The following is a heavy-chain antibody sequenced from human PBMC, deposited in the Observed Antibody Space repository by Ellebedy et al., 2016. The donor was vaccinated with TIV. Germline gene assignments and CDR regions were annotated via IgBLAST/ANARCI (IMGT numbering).Heavy chain of an antibody. J-gene: IGHJ4*02. CDR3: ARGGSTRPDY. D-gene: IGHD3-16*01. CDR1: GFSFSSYW. V-gene: IGHV3-7*01. CDR2: IIEDGGQK. Sequence: GGSLRLXXVASGFSFSSYWLSWVRQAPGKGLEWVANIIEDGGQKYYVDSVRGRFTISRDNSKNSLYLQMNRLRFEDTAMYYCARGGSTRPDYWGQGTLVTVSS.